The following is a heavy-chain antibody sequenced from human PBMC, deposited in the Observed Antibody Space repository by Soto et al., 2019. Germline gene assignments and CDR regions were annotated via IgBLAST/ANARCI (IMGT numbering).Heavy chain of an antibody. CDR1: VFTFTRYS. J-gene: IGHJ4*02. Sequence: PGGSLRLSCASSVFTFTRYSMNWVRQAPGKGLEWVSSISSTTNYIYYGDSMKGRFTISRDNAKNSLYLEMNSLRAEDTAVYYCARESEDLTSNFDYWGQGTLVTVS. CDR2: ISSTTNYI. V-gene: IGHV3-21*06. CDR3: ARESEDLTSNFDY.